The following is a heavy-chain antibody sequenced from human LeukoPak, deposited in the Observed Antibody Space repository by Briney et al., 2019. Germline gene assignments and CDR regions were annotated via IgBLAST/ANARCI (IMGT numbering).Heavy chain of an antibody. J-gene: IGHJ5*02. V-gene: IGHV3-23*01. CDR3: AKGTGSGSSNWFDP. CDR1: GFTFSNYA. D-gene: IGHD3-10*01. Sequence: GGSLRLSCAASGFTFSNYAMSWVRQAPGKGLEWVSTITGSGGRTDYADSVKGRFTITRDNSKNTLYLQVSSLRAEDTAVYYCAKGTGSGSSNWFDPWGQGTLVTVSS. CDR2: ITGSGGRT.